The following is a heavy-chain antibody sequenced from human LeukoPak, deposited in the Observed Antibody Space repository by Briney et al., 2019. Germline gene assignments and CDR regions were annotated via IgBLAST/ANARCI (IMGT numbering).Heavy chain of an antibody. V-gene: IGHV1-18*01. CDR2: ISGSNGNT. J-gene: IGHJ5*02. CDR1: GYTFTSYG. Sequence: ASVKVSCKASGYTFTSYGISWVRQAPGQGLEWMGWISGSNGNTNYAQKLQGRVTMTTDTSTSTAYMELRSLRSDDTAVYYCARLRHYGSGSYPMTGNWFDPWGQGTLVSVSS. CDR3: ARLRHYGSGSYPMTGNWFDP. D-gene: IGHD3-10*01.